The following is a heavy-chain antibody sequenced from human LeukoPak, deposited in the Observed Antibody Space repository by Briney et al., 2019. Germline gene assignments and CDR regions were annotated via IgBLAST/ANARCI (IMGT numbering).Heavy chain of an antibody. Sequence: PSETLSLTCTVSGGSISSGGYYWSWIRQPPGKGLEWIGEINHSGSTNYNPSLKSRVTISVDTSKNQFSLKLSSVTAADTAVYYCARGVPHGYYDSSGYYFIRRSPGVDYWGQGTLVTVSS. CDR2: INHSGST. CDR1: GGSISSGGYY. D-gene: IGHD3-22*01. CDR3: ARGVPHGYYDSSGYYFIRRSPGVDY. J-gene: IGHJ4*02. V-gene: IGHV4-39*07.